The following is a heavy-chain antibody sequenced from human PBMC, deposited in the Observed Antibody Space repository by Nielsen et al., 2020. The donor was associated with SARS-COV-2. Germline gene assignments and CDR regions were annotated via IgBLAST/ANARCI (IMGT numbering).Heavy chain of an antibody. V-gene: IGHV3-21*06. CDR3: AREAPDTVVLPGRFDP. CDR2: ISSSSSYI. D-gene: IGHD2-8*02. J-gene: IGHJ5*02. Sequence: GGSLRLSCAASGFAFNDYAMSWVRQAPGKGLEWVSSISSSSSYIEYADSVKGRFTISRDNAKNSLYLQMNSLRVDDTAVYYCAREAPDTVVLPGRFDPWGQGTLVTVSS. CDR1: GFAFNDYA.